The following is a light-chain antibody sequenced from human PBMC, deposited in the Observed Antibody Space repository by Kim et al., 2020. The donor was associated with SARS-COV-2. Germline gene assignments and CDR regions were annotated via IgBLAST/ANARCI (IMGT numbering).Light chain of an antibody. CDR2: GAA. V-gene: IGKV3-20*01. J-gene: IGKJ1*01. CDR3: QQYGSSPT. CDR1: QSVSSSY. Sequence: LSPGESAPLSCRASQSVSSSYLAWYQQKPGQAPRLLIYGAASRATGIPDRFSGSGSGTDFTLTISRLEPEDFAVYYCQQYGSSPTFCQGTKVDIK.